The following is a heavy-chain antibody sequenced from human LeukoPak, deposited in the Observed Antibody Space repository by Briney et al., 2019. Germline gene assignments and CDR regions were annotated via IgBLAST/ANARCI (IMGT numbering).Heavy chain of an antibody. J-gene: IGHJ5*02. D-gene: IGHD1-1*01. Sequence: GGSLRLSCAASGFTFSSYATSWVRQAPGKGLEWVAHIKRDGSQKYYLDSVKGRFTISRDNAKNSLYLQMNSLRVEDTAVYYCARLGLEVGGPNWFDPWGQGTLVTVSS. CDR3: ARLGLEVGGPNWFDP. CDR1: GFTFSSYA. CDR2: IKRDGSQK. V-gene: IGHV3-7*01.